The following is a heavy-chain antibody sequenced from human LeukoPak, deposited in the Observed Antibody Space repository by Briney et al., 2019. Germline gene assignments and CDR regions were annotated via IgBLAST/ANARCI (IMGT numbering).Heavy chain of an antibody. CDR3: ATTLDSSGYYYFDY. CDR2: IFPGDSDT. Sequence: GASLKISCKGSGYSFASYWIGWGLQMPGKGLVWLGIIFPGDSDTRYSPSFRGQVTISADKSISPAYLQWSSLKASDTAIYYCATTLDSSGYYYFDYWGQGALVTVSS. J-gene: IGHJ4*02. CDR1: GYSFASYW. D-gene: IGHD3-22*01. V-gene: IGHV5-51*01.